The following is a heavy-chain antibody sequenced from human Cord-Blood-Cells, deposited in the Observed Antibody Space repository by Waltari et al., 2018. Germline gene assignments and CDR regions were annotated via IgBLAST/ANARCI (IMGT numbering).Heavy chain of an antibody. Sequence: QVQLVQSGAEVKKPGASVKVSCKASGYTFTGYYMHWVRQAPGQGLEWMGWSNPNSGGTNYAQKFQCMVTMTRDTSISTAYMELSRLRSDDTAVYYCARDEGANYDSSGYFDYWGQGTLVTVSS. CDR2: SNPNSGGT. V-gene: IGHV1-2*02. J-gene: IGHJ4*02. CDR3: ARDEGANYDSSGYFDY. D-gene: IGHD3-22*01. CDR1: GYTFTGYY.